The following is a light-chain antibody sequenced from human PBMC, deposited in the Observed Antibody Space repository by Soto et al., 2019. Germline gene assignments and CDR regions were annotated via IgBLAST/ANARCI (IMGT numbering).Light chain of an antibody. CDR3: QQYGTAPLP. CDR1: QSVGSTY. Sequence: EIVLTQSPGTLSLSPGERATLSCRASQSVGSTYLAWYQQKPGQAPKLLIYGVSSRATGIPDRFSGSGSGTDFTLTISRLEPEDFVVYYCQQYGTAPLPFGPGTKVDI. CDR2: GVS. J-gene: IGKJ3*01. V-gene: IGKV3-20*01.